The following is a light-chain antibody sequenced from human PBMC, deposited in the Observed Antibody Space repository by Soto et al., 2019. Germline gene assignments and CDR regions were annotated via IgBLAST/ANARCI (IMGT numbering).Light chain of an antibody. CDR2: QDS. J-gene: IGLJ1*01. Sequence: SYELTQPHSVSVSPGQTASITCSGDKLGDKYACWYQQKPGQSPVLVIYQDSQRPSGIPERFSGSNSGNTATLTIRGTQSMYEADYYCQARDSSTSYVVGTGTKPTVL. CDR3: QARDSSTSYV. CDR1: KLGDKY. V-gene: IGLV3-1*01.